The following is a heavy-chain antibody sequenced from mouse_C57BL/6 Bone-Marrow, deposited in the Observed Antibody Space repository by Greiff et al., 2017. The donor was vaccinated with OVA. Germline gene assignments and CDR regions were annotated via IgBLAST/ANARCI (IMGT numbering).Heavy chain of an antibody. J-gene: IGHJ2*01. CDR1: GFTFTDYY. V-gene: IGHV7-3*01. Sequence: EVQGVESGGGLVKPGGCLSLSCAASGFTFTDYYMSWVRQPPGKALEWLGFIRNKGRGTQAEYSASVKGRFTISRDNSQSILYLQMNALRAEDSATYYCARYWDALDYWGQGTTLTVSS. CDR3: ARYWDALDY. CDR2: IRNKGRGTQA. D-gene: IGHD4-1*01.